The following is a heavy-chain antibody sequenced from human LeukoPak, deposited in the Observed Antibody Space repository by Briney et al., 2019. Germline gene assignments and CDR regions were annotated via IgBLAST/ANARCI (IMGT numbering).Heavy chain of an antibody. CDR1: GDSVSTNSVA. CDR2: TSYRSKWYN. D-gene: IGHD3-10*01. V-gene: IGHV6-1*01. CDR3: ARVEKSMVRGAAFGDDAFDI. Sequence: SQTLSLTCAISGDSVSTNSVAWDWIRQSPSRGLEWLGRTSYRSKWYNDYAVSVKSRITITPDTSKNQFSLQLNSVTPEDTAVYYCARVEKSMVRGAAFGDDAFDIWGQGTMVTVSS. J-gene: IGHJ3*02.